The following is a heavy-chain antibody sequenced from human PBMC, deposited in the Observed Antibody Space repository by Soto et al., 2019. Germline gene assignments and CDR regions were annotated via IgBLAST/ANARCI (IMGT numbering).Heavy chain of an antibody. CDR2: ISYDGSNK. CDR1: GFTFSSYG. Sequence: GGSLRLSCAASGFTFSSYGMHWVRQAPGKGLEWVAVISYDGSNKYYADSVKGRFTISRDNSKNTLYLQMNSLRAEDTAVYYCAKRSDGGYVGYDYWGQGTLVTVSS. D-gene: IGHD5-12*01. J-gene: IGHJ4*02. CDR3: AKRSDGGYVGYDY. V-gene: IGHV3-30*18.